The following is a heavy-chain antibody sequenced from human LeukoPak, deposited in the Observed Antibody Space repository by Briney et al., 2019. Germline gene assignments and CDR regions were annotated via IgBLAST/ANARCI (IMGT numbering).Heavy chain of an antibody. D-gene: IGHD3-3*01. CDR2: IYYSGST. CDR3: ARVPVSNYDFWSGYYKNYYYYYMDV. J-gene: IGHJ6*03. V-gene: IGHV4-59*01. Sequence: SETLSLTCTVPGGSISSYYWSWIRQPPGKGLEWIGYIYYSGSTNYNPSLKSRVTISVDTSKNQFSLKLSSVTAADTAVYYCARVPVSNYDFWSGYYKNYYYYYMDVWGKGTTVTVSS. CDR1: GGSISSYY.